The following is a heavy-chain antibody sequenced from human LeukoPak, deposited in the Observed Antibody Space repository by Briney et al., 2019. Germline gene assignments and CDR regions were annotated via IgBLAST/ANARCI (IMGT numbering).Heavy chain of an antibody. J-gene: IGHJ4*02. CDR2: IYYSGST. D-gene: IGHD3-22*01. CDR3: ARSEYYDSSGYFGY. Sequence: SETLSLTCTVSGGSISSSSYSWGWIRQPPGKGLEWIGSIYYSGSTYYNPSLKSRVTISVDTSKNQFSLKLSSVTAADTAVYYCARSEYYDSSGYFGYWGQGTLVTVSS. V-gene: IGHV4-39*07. CDR1: GGSISSSSYS.